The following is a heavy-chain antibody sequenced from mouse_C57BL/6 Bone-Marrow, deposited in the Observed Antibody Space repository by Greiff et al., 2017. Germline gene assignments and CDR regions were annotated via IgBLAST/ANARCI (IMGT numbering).Heavy chain of an antibody. D-gene: IGHD3-1*01. CDR2: IYPGDGDT. V-gene: IGHV1-80*01. Sequence: QVHVKQSGAELVKPGASVKISCKASGYAFSSYWMNWVKQRPGKGLEWIGQIYPGDGDTNSNGKFKGKATLTADKSSSTAYMQLSSLTSEDSAVYFCARQLPFDYWGQGTTLTVSS. CDR1: GYAFSSYW. CDR3: ARQLPFDY. J-gene: IGHJ2*01.